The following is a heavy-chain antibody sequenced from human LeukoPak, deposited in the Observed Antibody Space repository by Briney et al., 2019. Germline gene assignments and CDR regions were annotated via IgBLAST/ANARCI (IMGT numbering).Heavy chain of an antibody. D-gene: IGHD2-2*01. J-gene: IGHJ4*02. CDR3: ARGGTSCYDY. CDR1: EFTVSSNY. V-gene: IGHV3-53*01. Sequence: GGSLRLSCAASEFTVSSNYTSWVRQAPGKGLEWVSVIYSGGSTYYADSVKGRFTISRDNSKDTLYLQMNSLRAEDTAVYYCARGGTSCYDYWGQGTLVTVFS. CDR2: IYSGGST.